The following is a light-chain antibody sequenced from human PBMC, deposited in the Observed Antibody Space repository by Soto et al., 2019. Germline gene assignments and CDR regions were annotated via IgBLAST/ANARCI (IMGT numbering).Light chain of an antibody. CDR2: GAS. CDR1: QSISTS. V-gene: IGKV3-20*01. CDR3: QLYGGSRDT. Sequence: EIVLTQSPGTLSLSPGERATLSCRASQSISTSLAWFQQKRGQAPRLLIYGASTRAAGIADRFSGSGSGTDFTLTISRLEPEDFAVYYCQLYGGSRDTFGQGTKVEIK. J-gene: IGKJ2*01.